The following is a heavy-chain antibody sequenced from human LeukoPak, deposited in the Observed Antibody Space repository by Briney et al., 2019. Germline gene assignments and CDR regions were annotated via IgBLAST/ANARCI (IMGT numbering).Heavy chain of an antibody. Sequence: GGSLRLSCAVSGFIFSNYPMHWVRQAPGKGLEWVAAISYDGSNKYYADSVKGRFTISRDNAKNSLYLQMNSLRAEDTAVYYCARDSNYDFWSGYPDYWGQGTLVTVSS. D-gene: IGHD3-3*01. CDR3: ARDSNYDFWSGYPDY. CDR1: GFIFSNYP. J-gene: IGHJ4*02. V-gene: IGHV3-30-3*01. CDR2: ISYDGSNK.